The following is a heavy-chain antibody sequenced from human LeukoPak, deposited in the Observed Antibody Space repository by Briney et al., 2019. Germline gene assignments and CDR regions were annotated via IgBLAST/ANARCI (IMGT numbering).Heavy chain of an antibody. V-gene: IGHV4-39*07. D-gene: IGHD3-22*01. CDR1: GGSISSSSYY. Sequence: SETLSLTCTVSGGSISSSSYYWGWIRQPPGKELEWIGSIYYSGSTYYNPSLKSRVTISVDTSKNQFSLKLSSVTAADTAVYYCARDPRVITTLFDYWGQGTLVTVSS. CDR2: IYYSGST. J-gene: IGHJ4*02. CDR3: ARDPRVITTLFDY.